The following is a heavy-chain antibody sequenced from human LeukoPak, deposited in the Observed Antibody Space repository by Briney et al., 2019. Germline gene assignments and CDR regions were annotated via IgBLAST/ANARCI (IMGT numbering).Heavy chain of an antibody. J-gene: IGHJ4*02. CDR1: GGSISSGTYY. CDR2: IYYSGST. D-gene: IGHD6-19*01. Sequence: SETLSLTCTVSGGSISSGTYYWGWIRQPPGKGLEWIGSIYYSGSTYYNPSLRSRVTISVDTSKNQFSLRLGSVTAADTAVYYCARNSGWYGVSWGQGTLVTVSS. V-gene: IGHV4-39*07. CDR3: ARNSGWYGVS.